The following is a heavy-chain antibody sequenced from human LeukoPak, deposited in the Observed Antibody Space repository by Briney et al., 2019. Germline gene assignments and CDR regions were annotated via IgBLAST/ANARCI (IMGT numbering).Heavy chain of an antibody. D-gene: IGHD3-10*01. CDR3: ARLHYGSGSNGY. V-gene: IGHV3-53*01. CDR1: GFTVSSNY. J-gene: IGHJ4*02. CDR2: IYSGGST. Sequence: GGSLRLSCAASGFTVSSNYMSWVRQAPGKGLEWVSVIYSGGSTYYADSVKGRSTISRDNSKNTLYLQMNSLRAEDTAVYYCARLHYGSGSNGYWGQGTLVTVSS.